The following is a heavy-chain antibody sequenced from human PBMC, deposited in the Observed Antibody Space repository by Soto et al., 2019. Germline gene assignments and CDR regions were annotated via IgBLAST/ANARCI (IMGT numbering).Heavy chain of an antibody. CDR2: INPKSGGT. J-gene: IGHJ6*02. Sequence: ASVKVSCKASGYSFTDYHIHWVRQAPGQGLEWLGRINPKSGGTSTAQKFQGWVTMTTNTSIRTVSMELTRLTSDETAIYYCARGDSTDCSNGVCSFFYNHDMDVWGQGTTVTVSS. D-gene: IGHD2-8*01. V-gene: IGHV1-2*04. CDR1: GYSFTDYH. CDR3: ARGDSTDCSNGVCSFFYNHDMDV.